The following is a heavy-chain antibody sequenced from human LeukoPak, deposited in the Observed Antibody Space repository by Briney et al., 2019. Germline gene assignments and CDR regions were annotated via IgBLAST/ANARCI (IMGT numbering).Heavy chain of an antibody. D-gene: IGHD6-13*01. Sequence: ASVNVSCKASGYTFTGYYMHWVRQAPGQGLEWMGWINPNSGGTNYEQEFQGRVTMTRDTSISTGYMELSRLRSDDTAVYYCAREKYSSNWEIDYWGQGTLVTVSS. CDR3: AREKYSSNWEIDY. CDR1: GYTFTGYY. J-gene: IGHJ4*02. V-gene: IGHV1-2*02. CDR2: INPNSGGT.